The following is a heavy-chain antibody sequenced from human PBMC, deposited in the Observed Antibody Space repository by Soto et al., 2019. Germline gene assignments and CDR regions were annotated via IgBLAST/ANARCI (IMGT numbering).Heavy chain of an antibody. V-gene: IGHV5-51*01. J-gene: IGHJ4*02. D-gene: IGHD3-16*01. CDR1: GYSFTTSW. Sequence: PGESLKISCKGSGYSFTTSWIAWVRQMPGQGLEWMGIIYPSDSDTRYSPSFQGQVTISADKSVSTAYLQWSSLKASDAAMYYCARLGGDTSDFEYWGQGTLVTVSS. CDR3: ARLGGDTSDFEY. CDR2: IYPSDSDT.